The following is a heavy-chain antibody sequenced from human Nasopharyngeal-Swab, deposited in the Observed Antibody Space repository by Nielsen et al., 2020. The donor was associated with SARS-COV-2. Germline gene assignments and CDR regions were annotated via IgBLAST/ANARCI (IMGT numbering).Heavy chain of an antibody. J-gene: IGHJ4*02. CDR2: IYYSGST. Sequence: SKTLSLTCTVSGGSISSSSYYWGWIRQPPGKGLEWIGSIYYSGSTYYNPSLKSRVTISVDTSKNQFSLKLSSVTAADTAVYYCARQSSYGPFEYWGQGTLVTVSS. CDR1: GGSISSSSYY. D-gene: IGHD5-18*01. CDR3: ARQSSYGPFEY. V-gene: IGHV4-39*01.